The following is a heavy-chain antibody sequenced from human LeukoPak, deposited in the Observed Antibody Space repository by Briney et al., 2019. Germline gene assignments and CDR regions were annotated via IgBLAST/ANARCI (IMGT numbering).Heavy chain of an antibody. J-gene: IGHJ4*02. Sequence: PGGSLRLSCAASGFTFSSYEMHWVRQAPGKGLEWVSYISSSGSSIHYADSVKGRFTISRDNSQNTVYLQMNSLRAEDTALYYCASGHCCGDYWYADYWGQGTLVTVSS. V-gene: IGHV3-48*03. CDR1: GFTFSSYE. CDR3: ASGHCCGDYWYADY. D-gene: IGHD2-21*01. CDR2: ISSSGSSI.